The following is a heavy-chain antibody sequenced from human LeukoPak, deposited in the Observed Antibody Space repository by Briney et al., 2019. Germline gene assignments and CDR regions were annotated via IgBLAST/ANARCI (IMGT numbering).Heavy chain of an antibody. CDR2: IRGSGVET. V-gene: IGHV3-23*01. D-gene: IGHD6-13*01. CDR1: GFTFNIYG. Sequence: GGSLRLSCAASGFTFNIYGMNWVRQAPGKGLEWVSGIRGSGVETFYAESVKGRFTISRDNSKNTLYLQMNSLRAEDTAVYYCAKDATTVVGTVYMDVWGKGTTVTISS. CDR3: AKDATTVVGTVYMDV. J-gene: IGHJ6*03.